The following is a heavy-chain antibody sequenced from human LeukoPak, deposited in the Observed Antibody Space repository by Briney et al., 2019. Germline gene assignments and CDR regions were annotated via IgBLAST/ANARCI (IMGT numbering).Heavy chain of an antibody. Sequence: PSETLSLACTVSGGSISNYYWSWIRQPPGKGLEWIGYIYYSGSTNYNPSLKSRVTISVDTSKNQFSLNLSSVTAADTAMYYCARDRSPEGYYDSSHWDYYHGMDVWGQGTTVTVSS. V-gene: IGHV4-59*01. CDR1: GGSISNYY. CDR3: ARDRSPEGYYDSSHWDYYHGMDV. CDR2: IYYSGST. J-gene: IGHJ6*02. D-gene: IGHD3-22*01.